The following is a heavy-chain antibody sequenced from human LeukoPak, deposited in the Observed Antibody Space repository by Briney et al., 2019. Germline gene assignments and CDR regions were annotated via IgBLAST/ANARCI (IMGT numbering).Heavy chain of an antibody. CDR1: ADSFSSHY. D-gene: IGHD4-17*01. CDR2: ISYIGST. CDR3: ARDLVTVTKGFDI. V-gene: IGHV4-59*11. Sequence: PSETLSLTCALSADSFSSHYWTWIRQPPGKGLEWIGYISYIGSTNYNPSLKSRVTISIDTSKNQFSLKLSSVTAADTAVYYCARDLVTVTKGFDIWGQGTMVSVSS. J-gene: IGHJ3*02.